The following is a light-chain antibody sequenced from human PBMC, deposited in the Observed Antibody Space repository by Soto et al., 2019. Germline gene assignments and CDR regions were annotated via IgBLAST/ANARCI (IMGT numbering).Light chain of an antibody. CDR1: PSVSSSY. V-gene: IGKV3-20*01. CDR2: GAS. Sequence: EIVLPQSPGTLSLSPGERATLSCRASPSVSSSYLAWYQQKPGQAPRLLISGASSSATGIPDRFSGSGSGTDFTVTISRLEPEDFAVYYGHQYGSSPWTYGQGTKVEIK. J-gene: IGKJ1*01. CDR3: HQYGSSPWT.